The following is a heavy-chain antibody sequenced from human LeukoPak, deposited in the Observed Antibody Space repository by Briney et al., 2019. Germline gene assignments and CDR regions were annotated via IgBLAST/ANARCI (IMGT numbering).Heavy chain of an antibody. Sequence: GGSLRLSCAASGFTFSSYAMSWVRQAPGKGLEWVGRIKSKTDGGTTDYAAPVKGRFTISRDDSKNTLYLQMNSLKTEDTAVYYCTTDRGSSGWYSYYYYGMDVWGQGTTVTVSS. CDR1: GFTFSSYA. D-gene: IGHD6-19*01. J-gene: IGHJ6*02. CDR2: IKSKTDGGTT. V-gene: IGHV3-15*01. CDR3: TTDRGSSGWYSYYYYGMDV.